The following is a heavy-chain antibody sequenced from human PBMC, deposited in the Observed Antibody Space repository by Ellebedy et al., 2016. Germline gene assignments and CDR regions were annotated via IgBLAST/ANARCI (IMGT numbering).Heavy chain of an antibody. CDR1: GFTFSSYA. V-gene: IGHV3-48*04. CDR2: ISSSSSTI. CDR3: AKHSSSFVGYYFDY. Sequence: GESLKISXAASGFTFSSYAMSWGRQAPGKGLEWVSYISSSSSTIYYADSVKGRFTISRDNAKNSLYLQMNTLRAEDTAVYYCAKHSSSFVGYYFDYWGQGTLVTVSS. J-gene: IGHJ4*02. D-gene: IGHD6-6*01.